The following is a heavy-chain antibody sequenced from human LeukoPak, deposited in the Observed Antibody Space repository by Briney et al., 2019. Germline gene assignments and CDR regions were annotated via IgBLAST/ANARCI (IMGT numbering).Heavy chain of an antibody. D-gene: IGHD7-27*01. CDR1: GFTFSDYW. J-gene: IGHJ6*02. CDR2: IKQNGSEE. Sequence: PPGGSLRLSCAASGFTFSDYWMSWVRQAPGKGPEWVATIKQNGSEEHYVDSVKGRFTVSRDNARNSLFLQMNSLRVEDTAVYYCTTYKNWVAGDVWGQGTTVSVSS. V-gene: IGHV3-7*01. CDR3: TTYKNWVAGDV.